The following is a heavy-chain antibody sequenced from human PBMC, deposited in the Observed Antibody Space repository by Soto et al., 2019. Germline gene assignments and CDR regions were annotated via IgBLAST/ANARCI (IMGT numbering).Heavy chain of an antibody. Sequence: EVQLVESGGGLVQPGGCLKLSCGASGFTFSGFTMHWVRQASGKGLEWVGRIRTKAKNYATQYSPSVSGRFTISRDDSKXXAYLQRNSLEDEDTAVYYFTSPSDDRDDYDWSFDLWGRGTLVTVSS. CDR1: GFTFSGFT. D-gene: IGHD3-16*01. V-gene: IGHV3-73*02. CDR2: IRTKAKNYAT. CDR3: TSPSDDRDDYDWSFDL. J-gene: IGHJ2*01.